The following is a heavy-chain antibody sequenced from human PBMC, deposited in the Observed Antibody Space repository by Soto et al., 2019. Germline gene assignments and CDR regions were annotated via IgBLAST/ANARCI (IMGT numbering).Heavy chain of an antibody. CDR3: ARGYCGGDCYSALDAFDI. D-gene: IGHD2-21*02. CDR2: INPSGGST. Sequence: ASVKVSCKASGYTFTSYGISWVRQAPGQGLEWMGIINPSGGSTSYAQKFQGRVTMTRDTSTSTVYMELSSLRSEDTAVYYCARGYCGGDCYSALDAFDIWGQGTMVTVSS. J-gene: IGHJ3*02. CDR1: GYTFTSYG. V-gene: IGHV1-46*03.